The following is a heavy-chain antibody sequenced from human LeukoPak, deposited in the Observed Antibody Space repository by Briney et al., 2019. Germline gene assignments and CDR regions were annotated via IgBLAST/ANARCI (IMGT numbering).Heavy chain of an antibody. Sequence: SETLSLTCAVYGGSFSGYYWSWIRQLPGKGLEWIGEINHSGNTKYNPSLKSRVTISVDTSKNHFSLKLSSVTAADTAVYYCARIVGRGYYDSSGYYQGEYFQHWGQGTLVTVSS. CDR3: ARIVGRGYYDSSGYYQGEYFQH. CDR1: GGSFSGYY. D-gene: IGHD3-22*01. V-gene: IGHV4-34*01. CDR2: INHSGNT. J-gene: IGHJ1*01.